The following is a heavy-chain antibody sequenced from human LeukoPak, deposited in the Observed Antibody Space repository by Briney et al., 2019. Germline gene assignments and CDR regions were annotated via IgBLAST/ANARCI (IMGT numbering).Heavy chain of an antibody. CDR3: ARRAPLFWSGHQRAYYYYGMDV. J-gene: IGHJ6*02. V-gene: IGHV4-34*01. CDR2: INHSGST. Sequence: PSETLSLTCAVYGGSFSGYYWSWIRQPPGKGLEWIGEINHSGSTNYNPSLKSRVTISVDTSKNQFSLKLSSVTAADTAVYYCARRAPLFWSGHQRAYYYYGMDVWGQGTTVTVSS. D-gene: IGHD3-3*01. CDR1: GGSFSGYY.